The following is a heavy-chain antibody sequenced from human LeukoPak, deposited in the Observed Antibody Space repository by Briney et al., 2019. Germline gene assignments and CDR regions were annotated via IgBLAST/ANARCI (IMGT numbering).Heavy chain of an antibody. CDR1: GFTFSSYA. CDR3: ACPYGVRTTGTKGYYFDY. Sequence: GGSLRLSCAASGFTFSSYAMSWVRQAPGKGLEWVSAISGSGGSTYYADSVKGRFTISRDNSKNTLHLQMNSLRAEDTAVYYCACPYGVRTTGTKGYYFDYWGQGTLVTVSS. V-gene: IGHV3-23*01. J-gene: IGHJ4*02. CDR2: ISGSGGST. D-gene: IGHD1-1*01.